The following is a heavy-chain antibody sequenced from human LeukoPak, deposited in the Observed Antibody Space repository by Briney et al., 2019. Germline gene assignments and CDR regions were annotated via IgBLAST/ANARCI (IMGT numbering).Heavy chain of an antibody. CDR3: AGVGSGCVDY. V-gene: IGHV3-48*01. CDR1: GFTFSIYS. CDR2: ISSSSATI. D-gene: IGHD6-19*01. J-gene: IGHJ4*02. Sequence: GGSLRLSCAASGFTFSIYSMNWVHQAPGKGLEWVSYISSSSATIYYADSVKGRFTISRDNAKNSLYLQMNSLRAEDTAVYYCAGVGSGCVDYWGQGTLVTVSS.